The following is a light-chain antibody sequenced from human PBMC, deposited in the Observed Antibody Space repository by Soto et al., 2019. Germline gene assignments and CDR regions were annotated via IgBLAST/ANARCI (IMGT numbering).Light chain of an antibody. J-gene: IGKJ4*01. Sequence: EIVMTQSPATLSVSPGERATLSCRASQSVSSNLAWYQQKPGQAPRLLIYGASTRATVIPARFSGSGSGTEFTLTSSSLQSEDVADYYCQQYNNWFTFGGGTKVEIK. CDR1: QSVSSN. CDR2: GAS. CDR3: QQYNNWFT. V-gene: IGKV3-15*01.